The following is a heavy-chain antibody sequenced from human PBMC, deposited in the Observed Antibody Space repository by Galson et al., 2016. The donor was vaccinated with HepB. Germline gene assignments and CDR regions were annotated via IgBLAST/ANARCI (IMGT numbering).Heavy chain of an antibody. V-gene: IGHV3-21*01. J-gene: IGHJ6*02. CDR1: GFTFTTYT. CDR2: ISSNSDT. CDR3: VVGNGTYFPNGMDV. Sequence: SLRLSCAASGFTFTTYTMNWVRQAPGQGLEWVSSISSNSDTYYTDSLKGRFTISRDNAKNSLYLQMNSLRAEDTAVYYCVVGNGTYFPNGMDVWGQGTTVTVSS. D-gene: IGHD1-26*01.